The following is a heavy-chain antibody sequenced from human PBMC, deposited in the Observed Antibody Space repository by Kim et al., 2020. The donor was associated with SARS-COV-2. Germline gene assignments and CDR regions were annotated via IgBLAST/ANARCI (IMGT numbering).Heavy chain of an antibody. J-gene: IGHJ4*02. CDR1: GFTFDDYA. Sequence: GGSLRLSCAASGFTFDDYAMHWVRQAPGKGLEWVSLISGDGGSTYYADSVKGRFTISRDNSKNSLYLQMNSLRTEDTALYYCAKGPLAAAGLEDYFDYWGQGTLVTVSS. CDR2: ISGDGGST. V-gene: IGHV3-43*02. CDR3: AKGPLAAAGLEDYFDY. D-gene: IGHD6-13*01.